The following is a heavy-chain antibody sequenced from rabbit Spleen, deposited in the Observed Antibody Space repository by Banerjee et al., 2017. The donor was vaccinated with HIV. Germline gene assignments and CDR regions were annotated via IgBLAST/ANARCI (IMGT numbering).Heavy chain of an antibody. D-gene: IGHD8-1*01. CDR1: GFSFSNKAV. J-gene: IGHJ6*01. CDR2: INAITGKA. V-gene: IGHV1S45*01. Sequence: QEQLVESGGGLVQPGGSLKLSCTASGFSFSNKAVMCWVRQAPGKGLEWIACINAITGKAVYASWAKGRFTFSKTSSTTVTLQMTRLTAADTATYFCARDAGTSFSTYGMDLWGPGTLVTVS. CDR3: ARDAGTSFSTYGMDL.